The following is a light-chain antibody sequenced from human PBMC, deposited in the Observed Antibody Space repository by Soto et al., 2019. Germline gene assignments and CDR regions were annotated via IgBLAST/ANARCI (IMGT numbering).Light chain of an antibody. CDR1: SSNIGGRT. Sequence: QSVLTQPPSASGTPGQSVTISCSGSSSNIGGRTVNWYQQLPGTAPKLLIYNNNQRPSGVPDRFSGSKSGTSASLAITGLQSEDEADYYCAEWDDSLKAHVFGVCTKGTGL. CDR2: NNN. J-gene: IGLJ1*01. V-gene: IGLV1-44*01. CDR3: AEWDDSLKAHV.